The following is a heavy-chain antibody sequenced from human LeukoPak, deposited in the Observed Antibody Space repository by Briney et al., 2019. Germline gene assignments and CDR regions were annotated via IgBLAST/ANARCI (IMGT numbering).Heavy chain of an antibody. CDR2: ISGSGGST. CDR3: ARGLYVAVAGTLGY. V-gene: IGHV3-23*01. Sequence: ETLSLTCAVYGGSFSGYYWSWVRQAPGKGLEWASAISGSGGSTYYADSVKGRFTISRDNAKNSLYLQMNSLRAEDTAVYYCARGLYVAVAGTLGYWGQGTLVTVSS. J-gene: IGHJ4*02. CDR1: GGSFSGYY. D-gene: IGHD6-19*01.